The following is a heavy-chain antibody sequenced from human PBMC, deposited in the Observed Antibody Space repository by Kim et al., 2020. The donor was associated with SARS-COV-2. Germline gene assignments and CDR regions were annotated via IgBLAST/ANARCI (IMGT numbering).Heavy chain of an antibody. CDR3: ARAFHVLPSCDY. J-gene: IGHJ4*02. V-gene: IGHV1-8*01. CDR2: MNPNTGNT. CDR1: GYSFTSYD. D-gene: IGHD2-15*01. Sequence: ASVKVSCKASGYSFTSYDINWVRQATGQGLEWMGWMNPNTGNTGYAQKFQGRVTMTRDTSIITAYMELSSLRSDDTAVYYCARAFHVLPSCDYWRPGTLV.